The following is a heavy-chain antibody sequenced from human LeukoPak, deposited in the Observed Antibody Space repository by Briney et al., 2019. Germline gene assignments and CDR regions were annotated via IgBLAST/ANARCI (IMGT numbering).Heavy chain of an antibody. D-gene: IGHD2/OR15-2a*01. Sequence: SETLSLTCSVSGDSISSSSDYWGWIRQPPGKGLEWIGTIYYSGYTYYNPSLKSRVTISVDTSKNQFSLKLNSVTAADTAVYYCARRAHTTAYRYCFDSWGQGTLVTVSS. J-gene: IGHJ4*02. CDR3: ARRAHTTAYRYCFDS. CDR1: GDSISSSSDY. V-gene: IGHV4-39*01. CDR2: IYYSGYT.